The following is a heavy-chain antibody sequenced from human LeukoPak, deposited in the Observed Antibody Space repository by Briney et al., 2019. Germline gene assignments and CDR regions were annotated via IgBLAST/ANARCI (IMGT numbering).Heavy chain of an antibody. Sequence: SGRSLRLSCAASGFPFSSYGMHWVRQAPGKGLEWVAIIWYDGSNQYCADSVKGRFTISRDNSKNTLYLQMNSLRAEDTAVYYCARDYCSSFSCQDYWGQGTLVTVSS. D-gene: IGHD2-2*01. J-gene: IGHJ4*02. CDR1: GFPFSSYG. CDR3: ARDYCSSFSCQDY. CDR2: IWYDGSNQ. V-gene: IGHV3-33*01.